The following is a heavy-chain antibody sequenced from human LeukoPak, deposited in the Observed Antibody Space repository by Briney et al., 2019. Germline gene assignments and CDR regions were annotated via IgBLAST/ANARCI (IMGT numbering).Heavy chain of an antibody. CDR3: ARARRSGYDYKLDY. CDR1: GGTFSSYA. V-gene: IGHV1-69*04. Sequence: ASVKVSCKASGGTFSSYAISWVRQAPGQGLEWMGRIIPILGIANYAQKFQGRVTITADKSTSTAYMELSSPRSEDTAVYYCARARRSGYDYKLDYWGQGALVTVSS. D-gene: IGHD5-12*01. CDR2: IIPILGIA. J-gene: IGHJ4*02.